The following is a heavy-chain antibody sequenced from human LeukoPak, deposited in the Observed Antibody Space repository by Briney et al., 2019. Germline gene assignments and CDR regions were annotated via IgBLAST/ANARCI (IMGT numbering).Heavy chain of an antibody. J-gene: IGHJ4*02. Sequence: PGGSLRLSCAASGFTFSSYAMSWVRQAPGKGLEWVSSISASGGSTYYADSVKGRFTISRDNSKNTLYLKMNSLRDEDTAVYYCAKGLGYGSGSYYNYWGQGTLVTVSS. CDR2: ISASGGST. D-gene: IGHD3-10*01. V-gene: IGHV3-23*01. CDR1: GFTFSSYA. CDR3: AKGLGYGSGSYYNY.